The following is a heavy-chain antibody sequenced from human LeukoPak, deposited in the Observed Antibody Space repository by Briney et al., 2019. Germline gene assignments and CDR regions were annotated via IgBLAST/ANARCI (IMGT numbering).Heavy chain of an antibody. CDR3: ARDNMVRGVNPNLYFDY. D-gene: IGHD3-10*01. V-gene: IGHV4-4*07. J-gene: IGHJ4*02. Sequence: SETLSLTCTVSGGSISSYYWSWIRQPAGKGLEWIGRIYTSGSTNYNPSLKSRVTMSVDTSKNQFSLKLSSVTAADTAVYYCARDNMVRGVNPNLYFDYWGQGTLVTVSS. CDR2: IYTSGST. CDR1: GGSISSYY.